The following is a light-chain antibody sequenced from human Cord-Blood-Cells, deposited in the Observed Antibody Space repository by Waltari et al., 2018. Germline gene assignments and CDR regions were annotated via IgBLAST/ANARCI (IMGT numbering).Light chain of an antibody. CDR3: SSYTSSSTL. Sequence: QSALTQPASVSGSPGQSITISCTGTSSDVGGYNYASWYQQHPGKAPKLIISEVSNRPSGVSNRFSGSKSGNTASLTISGLQAEDEADYYCSSYTSSSTLFGTGTKVTVL. CDR2: EVS. J-gene: IGLJ1*01. V-gene: IGLV2-14*01. CDR1: SSDVGGYNY.